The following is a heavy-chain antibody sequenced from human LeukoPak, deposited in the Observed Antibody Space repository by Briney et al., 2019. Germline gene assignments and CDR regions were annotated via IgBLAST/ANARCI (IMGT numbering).Heavy chain of an antibody. Sequence: GGSLRLSXAASGFTFSSYSMNWVRQAPGKGLEWVANIKQDGSEKYYVDSVKGRFTISRDNAKNSLYLQMNSLRAEDTAVYYCARDIRYDIPWGDAFDIWGQGTMVTVSS. CDR2: IKQDGSEK. V-gene: IGHV3-7*01. CDR1: GFTFSSYS. J-gene: IGHJ3*02. D-gene: IGHD3-9*01. CDR3: ARDIRYDIPWGDAFDI.